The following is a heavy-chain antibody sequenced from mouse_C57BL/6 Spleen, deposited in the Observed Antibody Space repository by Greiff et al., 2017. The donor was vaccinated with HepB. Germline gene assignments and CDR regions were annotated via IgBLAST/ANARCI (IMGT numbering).Heavy chain of an antibody. J-gene: IGHJ4*01. CDR1: GYTFTSYT. D-gene: IGHD4-1*01. CDR3: ARPQNWDEDAMDC. Sequence: QVQLKESGAELARPGASVKMSCKASGYTFTSYTMHWVKQRPGQGLKWIGYINPSSGYTKYNQKFKDKATLTADKSSSTAYMQLRSLTSEDSAVYYCARPQNWDEDAMDCWGQGNAGTDSS. V-gene: IGHV1-4*01. CDR2: INPSSGYT.